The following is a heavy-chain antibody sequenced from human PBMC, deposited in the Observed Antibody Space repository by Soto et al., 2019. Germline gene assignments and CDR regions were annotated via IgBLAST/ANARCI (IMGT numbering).Heavy chain of an antibody. CDR3: ARDSGSGSYSCNYFDP. D-gene: IGHD3-10*01. J-gene: IGHJ5*02. CDR2: IYYSGIT. CDR1: GGSISSYY. V-gene: IGHV4-59*01. Sequence: SETLSLTCTVSGGSISSYYWSWIREPPGKGLEWIGYIYYSGITKYSPSLKSRVTISVDTSKNQFSLKLSSVTAADTAVYYCARDSGSGSYSCNYFDPWGQGTLVTVSS.